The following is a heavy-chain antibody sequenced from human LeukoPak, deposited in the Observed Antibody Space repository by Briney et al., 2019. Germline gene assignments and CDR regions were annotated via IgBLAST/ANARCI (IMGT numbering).Heavy chain of an antibody. CDR3: ARVGPYSGWYYFDY. J-gene: IGHJ4*02. CDR2: INPNSGGT. V-gene: IGHV1-2*02. CDR1: GYTFTGYY. D-gene: IGHD6-19*01. Sequence: ASVKVSCKASGYTFTGYYMHWVRQAPGQGLEWMGWINPNSGGTNYAQKFQGRVTMTRDTSISTAYMELSRLRSDDTAVYYCARVGPYSGWYYFDYWGQGTLVTVSS.